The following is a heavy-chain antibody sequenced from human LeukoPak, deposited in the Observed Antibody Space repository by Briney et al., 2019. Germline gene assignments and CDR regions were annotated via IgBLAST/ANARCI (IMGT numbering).Heavy chain of an antibody. V-gene: IGHV3-21*01. CDR1: GFTFSSYS. CDR2: ISSSSSYI. CDR3: ARDAGITSNWFDP. Sequence: GGSLRLSCAASGFTFSSYSMNWVRQAPGKGLEWVSSISSSSSYIYYADSVKGRFTISRDNAKNSLYLQMNSLRAEDTAVYYCARDAGITSNWFDPWGQGTLVTVSS. J-gene: IGHJ5*02. D-gene: IGHD3-10*01.